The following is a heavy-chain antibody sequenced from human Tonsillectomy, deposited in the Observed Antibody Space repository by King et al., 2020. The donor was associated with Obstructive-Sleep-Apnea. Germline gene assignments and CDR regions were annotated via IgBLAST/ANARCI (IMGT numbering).Heavy chain of an antibody. V-gene: IGHV4-61*01. CDR1: DGSVSSGSFY. CDR3: AREWSFIAVAGTGGMDV. Sequence: VQLQESGPGLVKPSETLSLTCTVSDGSVSSGSFYWNWIRQPPGKGLEWMGYVYYSVKTNYNPSLKSLVTISVDTSKNQFSLNLTSVTAADTAVYYCAREWSFIAVAGTGGMDVWGQGTTVTVSS. CDR2: VYYSVKT. D-gene: IGHD6-19*01. J-gene: IGHJ6*02.